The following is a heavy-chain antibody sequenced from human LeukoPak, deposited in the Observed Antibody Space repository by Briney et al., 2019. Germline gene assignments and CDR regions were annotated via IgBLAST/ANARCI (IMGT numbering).Heavy chain of an antibody. Sequence: GGSLRLSCAASGFTFSSYEMNWVPQAPGKGLEWVSHISSSGSTIYYADSVKGRFTISRDNPKNSLYLQMNSLRAEDTAVYYCARTVARIGYWGQGTLATVSS. CDR1: GFTFSSYE. CDR3: ARTVARIGY. D-gene: IGHD4-23*01. V-gene: IGHV3-48*03. CDR2: ISSSGSTI. J-gene: IGHJ4*02.